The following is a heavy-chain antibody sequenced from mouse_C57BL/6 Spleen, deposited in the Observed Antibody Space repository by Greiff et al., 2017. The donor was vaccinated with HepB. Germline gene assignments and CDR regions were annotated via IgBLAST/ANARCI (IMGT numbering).Heavy chain of an antibody. Sequence: VQLQQSGAELARPGASVKLSCKASGYTFTSYWMHWVKQRPIQGLEWIGNIDPSDSETHYNQKFKDKATLTVDKSSSTAYMQLSSLTSEDSAVYYCARRSFYGCFDYWGQGTTLTVSS. V-gene: IGHV1-52*01. CDR3: ARRSFYGCFDY. D-gene: IGHD1-1*01. CDR1: GYTFTSYW. CDR2: IDPSDSET. J-gene: IGHJ2*01.